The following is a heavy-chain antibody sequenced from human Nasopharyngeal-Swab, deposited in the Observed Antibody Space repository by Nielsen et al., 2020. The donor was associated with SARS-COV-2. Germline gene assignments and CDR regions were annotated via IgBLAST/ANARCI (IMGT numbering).Heavy chain of an antibody. CDR3: ARGSVTQYWYFDL. Sequence: GGSLRLSCTTSGFTFGDYALSWVRQAPGKGLEYVSAISSNGGSTYYANSVKGRFTISRDNSKNTLYLQMGSLRAEDMAVYYCARGSVTQYWYFDLWGRGTLVTVSS. D-gene: IGHD4-23*01. CDR1: GFTFGDYA. V-gene: IGHV3-64*01. CDR2: ISSNGGST. J-gene: IGHJ2*01.